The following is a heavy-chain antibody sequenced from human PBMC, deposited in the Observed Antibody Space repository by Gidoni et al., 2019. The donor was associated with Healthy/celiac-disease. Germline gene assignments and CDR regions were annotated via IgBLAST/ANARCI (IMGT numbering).Heavy chain of an antibody. D-gene: IGHD6-13*01. V-gene: IGHV3-49*03. CDR1: GFTFGDYA. CDR3: TRGSSSSRLLY. Sequence: EVQLVESGGGLVQPGRSLRLSCRTSGFTFGDYAMSWFRQAPGKGLQWVGCIRSKAYGETTKNAASLKGRFTISRDDSKSIVYLQMISLQTEDTAVYYCTRGSSSSRLLYWGQGTLVTVSS. CDR2: IRSKAYGETT. J-gene: IGHJ4*02.